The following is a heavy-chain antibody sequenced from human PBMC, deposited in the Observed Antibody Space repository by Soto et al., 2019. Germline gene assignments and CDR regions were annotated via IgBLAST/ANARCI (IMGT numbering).Heavy chain of an antibody. V-gene: IGHV1-3*01. Sequence: ASVKVSCKASGYTFTIYAMHWVRHAPGQRLEWMGWINAGNGNTKYSQKFQGRVTITRDTSASTAYMELSSLRSENTAVYYFDPGTDQGLEYRGKGTLDTVSP. J-gene: IGHJ4*02. CDR2: INAGNGNT. CDR1: GYTFTIYA. CDR3: DPGTDQGLEY.